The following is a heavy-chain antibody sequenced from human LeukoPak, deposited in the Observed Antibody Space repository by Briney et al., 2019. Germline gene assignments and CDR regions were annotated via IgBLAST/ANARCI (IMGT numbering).Heavy chain of an antibody. CDR2: IYYSGST. Sequence: SETLSLTCTVSGGSVSSGSYYWSWIRQPPGKGLEWIGYIYYSGSTNYNPSLKSRVTISVDTSKNQFSLKLSSVTAADTAVYYCARESWGYYDSSGHSDYWGQGTLVTVSS. J-gene: IGHJ4*02. CDR1: GGSVSSGSYY. CDR3: ARESWGYYDSSGHSDY. V-gene: IGHV4-61*01. D-gene: IGHD3-22*01.